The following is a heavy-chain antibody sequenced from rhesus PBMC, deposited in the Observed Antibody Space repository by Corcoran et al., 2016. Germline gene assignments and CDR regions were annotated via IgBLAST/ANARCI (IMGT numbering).Heavy chain of an antibody. D-gene: IGHD3-16*01. CDR2: LSGSGMNT. V-gene: IGHV4-173*01. J-gene: IGHJ4*01. CDR3: ARDYSGSYFRGYFEY. CDR1: GGSISSNY. Sequence: QLQLQESGPGLVKPSETLSLTCAVSGGSISSNYSSWIRQPPGKGREWIGRLSGSGMNTDYNPSLKSRITISTDPSKNQCSLKLSYVTAADTAVYYCARDYSGSYFRGYFEYWGQGVLVTVSS.